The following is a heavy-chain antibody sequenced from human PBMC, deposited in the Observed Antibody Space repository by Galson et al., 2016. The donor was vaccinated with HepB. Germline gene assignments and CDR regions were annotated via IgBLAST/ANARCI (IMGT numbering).Heavy chain of an antibody. D-gene: IGHD4-11*01. J-gene: IGHJ4*02. CDR2: ITSHRDST. CDR1: GFAFDTYT. Sequence: SLRLSCAGSGFAFDTYTMSWVRQAPGNGLEWVAGITSHRDSTYYADSVTGRFAISRDNSRNTVYLHMDSLRAEDTAVYFCAKDRRWASRTITTRCFDSWGQGTLVTVSS. CDR3: AKDRRWASRTITTRCFDS. V-gene: IGHV3-23*01.